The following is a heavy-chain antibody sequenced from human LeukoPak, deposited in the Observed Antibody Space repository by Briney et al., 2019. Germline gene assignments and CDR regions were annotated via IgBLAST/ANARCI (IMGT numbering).Heavy chain of an antibody. V-gene: IGHV3-64*01. Sequence: GGSLRRSCAASGFTFSSYAMHWVRQAPGKGLEYVSAISSNGGSTYYANSVKGRFTISRDNSKNTLYLQMGSLRAEDMAVYYCARVRDGYNYFPSDYWGQGTLVTVSS. D-gene: IGHD5-24*01. CDR3: ARVRDGYNYFPSDY. CDR2: ISSNGGST. CDR1: GFTFSSYA. J-gene: IGHJ4*02.